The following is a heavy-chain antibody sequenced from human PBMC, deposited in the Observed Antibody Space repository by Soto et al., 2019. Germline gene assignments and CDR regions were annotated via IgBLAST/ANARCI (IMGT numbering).Heavy chain of an antibody. CDR3: ARGVSGWAAFDY. CDR2: LSWNSDYI. D-gene: IGHD6-19*01. V-gene: IGHV3-9*01. J-gene: IGHJ4*02. CDR1: GFTFDAYT. Sequence: EVQLVESGGGLIRPGRPLRLSCVASGFTFDAYTMHWVRQAPGKGLEWVSGLSWNSDYIGYADSVKGRFTISRDNDKNSLYLQLNSLRAEDTAFYYCARGVSGWAAFDYWGQGTLVTVSS.